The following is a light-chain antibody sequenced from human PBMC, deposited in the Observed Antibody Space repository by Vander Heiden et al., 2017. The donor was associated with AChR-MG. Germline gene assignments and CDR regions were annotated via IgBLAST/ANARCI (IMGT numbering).Light chain of an antibody. CDR2: LGS. CDR1: QSLLHSNGYNY. Sequence: DIVMTQSPLSLPVTPGEPASISCRSSQSLLHSNGYNYLDWYLQKQGQSPQLLIYLGSNRASGVPDRFSGSGSGTDFTLKISRVEAEDVGVYYCRQALQTPGTFGQGTKLEIK. V-gene: IGKV2-28*01. CDR3: RQALQTPGT. J-gene: IGKJ2*01.